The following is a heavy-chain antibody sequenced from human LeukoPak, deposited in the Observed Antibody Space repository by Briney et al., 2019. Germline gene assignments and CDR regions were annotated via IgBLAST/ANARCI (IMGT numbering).Heavy chain of an antibody. V-gene: IGHV1-69*05. CDR3: ARSYGDYSGADY. D-gene: IGHD4-17*01. Sequence: ASVKVSCKASGGTFSSYAISWVRQAPGQGLEWMGRIIPIFGTANYAQKFQGRVTITTDESTSTAYMELSSLRSEDTAVYYCARSYGDYSGADYWGQGTLVTVSS. CDR1: GGTFSSYA. J-gene: IGHJ4*02. CDR2: IIPIFGTA.